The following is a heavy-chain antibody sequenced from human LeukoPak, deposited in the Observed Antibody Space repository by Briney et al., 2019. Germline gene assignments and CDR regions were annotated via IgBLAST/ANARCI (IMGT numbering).Heavy chain of an antibody. CDR1: GYTFTGYY. CDR3: ARDYGGNSQRYFDL. D-gene: IGHD4-23*01. Sequence: GASVKVSCTASGYTFTGYYMHWVRQAPGQGLEWMGWINPNSGGTNYAQKFQGRVTMTRDTSISTAYMELSRLRSDDTAVYYCARDYGGNSQRYFDLWGRGTLVTVSS. V-gene: IGHV1-2*02. J-gene: IGHJ2*01. CDR2: INPNSGGT.